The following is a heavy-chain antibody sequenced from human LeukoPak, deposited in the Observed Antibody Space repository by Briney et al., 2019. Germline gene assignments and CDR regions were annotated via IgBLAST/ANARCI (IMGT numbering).Heavy chain of an antibody. Sequence: GGSLRLSCAASGFTVSSNYRSWVRQAPGKGLEWVSVIYSGGSTYYADSVKGRFTISRDNSKNTLYLQMNSLRAEDTAVYYCAREGYYYYYGMDVWGQGTTVTVSS. CDR1: GFTVSSNY. CDR3: AREGYYYYYGMDV. J-gene: IGHJ6*02. CDR2: IYSGGST. V-gene: IGHV3-53*01.